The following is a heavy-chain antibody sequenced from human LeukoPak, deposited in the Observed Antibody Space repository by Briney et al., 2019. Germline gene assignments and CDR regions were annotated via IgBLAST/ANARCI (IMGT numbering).Heavy chain of an antibody. V-gene: IGHV3-49*02. CDR2: IRNKAYGGTT. CDR3: SRSGDSSGYYSYWDY. CDR1: X. Sequence: XMSWVRQAPGKGLEWVGFIRNKAYGGTTEYAASVKGRFTISRDDSKSIAYLQMNSLKTEDTAVYYCSRSGDSSGYYSYWDYWGQGTLVTVSS. J-gene: IGHJ4*02. D-gene: IGHD3-22*01.